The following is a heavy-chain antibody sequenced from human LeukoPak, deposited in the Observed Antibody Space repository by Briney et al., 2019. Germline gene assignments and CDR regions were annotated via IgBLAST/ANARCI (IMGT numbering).Heavy chain of an antibody. Sequence: GGYLRLSCAASGFTFSSYWMHWVRQAPGKGLVWVSRINSDGSSTSYADSVKGRFTISRDNAKNKLYLQMNSLRAEDTAVYYCARGGGAWYGSSWYSDYWGQGTLVTVSS. V-gene: IGHV3-74*01. CDR3: ARGGGAWYGSSWYSDY. CDR1: GFTFSSYW. CDR2: INSDGSST. D-gene: IGHD6-13*01. J-gene: IGHJ4*02.